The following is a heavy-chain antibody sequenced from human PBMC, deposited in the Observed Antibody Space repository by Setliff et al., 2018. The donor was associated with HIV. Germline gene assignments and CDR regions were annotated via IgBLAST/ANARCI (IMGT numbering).Heavy chain of an antibody. Sequence: ASVKVSCKASGYRFNTYGISWVRQAPGQGLEWMGWISPYNGDTRFAQSLQGRVTLTTDTSTNTAYMEMRTLRSDDTAVYYCVRGVTRDISGYYRDEYFQHWVQGTPVTVSS. CDR3: VRGVTRDISGYYRDEYFQH. CDR1: GYRFNTYG. CDR2: ISPYNGDT. J-gene: IGHJ1*01. V-gene: IGHV1-18*01. D-gene: IGHD3-22*01.